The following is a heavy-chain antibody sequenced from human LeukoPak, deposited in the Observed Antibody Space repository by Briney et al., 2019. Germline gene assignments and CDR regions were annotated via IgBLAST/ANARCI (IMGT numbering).Heavy chain of an antibody. V-gene: IGHV3-30*02. J-gene: IGHJ3*02. Sequence: PGGSLRLSCAASGFTFSSYGMHWVRQAPGKGLEWVAFIRYDGSNKYYADSVKGRFTISRDNSKNTLYLQMNSLRAEDTAVYYCAKGPTVTRSDAFDIWGQGTMVTVSS. D-gene: IGHD4-17*01. CDR1: GFTFSSYG. CDR3: AKGPTVTRSDAFDI. CDR2: IRYDGSNK.